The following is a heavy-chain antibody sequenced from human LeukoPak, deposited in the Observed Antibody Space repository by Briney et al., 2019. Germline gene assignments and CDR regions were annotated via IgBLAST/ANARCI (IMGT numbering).Heavy chain of an antibody. V-gene: IGHV1-2*02. Sequence: ASVKVSCKASGYTFTGYYMHWVRQAPGQGLEWMGWINPNSGGTNYAQKFQGRVTMTRDTSISTAYMELSRLRSDDTAVYYCARRGGDGYNYPDYWGQGTLITVSS. J-gene: IGHJ4*02. CDR3: ARRGGDGYNYPDY. CDR1: GYTFTGYY. CDR2: INPNSGGT. D-gene: IGHD5-24*01.